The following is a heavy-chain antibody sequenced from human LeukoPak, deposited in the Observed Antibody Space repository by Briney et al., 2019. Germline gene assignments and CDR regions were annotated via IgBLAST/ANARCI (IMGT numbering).Heavy chain of an antibody. CDR1: GGSIRSSYYY. D-gene: IGHD3-3*01. J-gene: IGHJ5*02. CDR3: ARGSRLYYDFWSGYHYNWFDP. V-gene: IGHV4-39*07. CDR2: IYDSGST. Sequence: PSETLSLTCTVSGGSIRSSYYYWGWIRQPPGKGLEWIGSIYDSGSTYYNPSLKSRVTISVDTSKNQFSLKLSSVTAADTAVYYCARGSRLYYDFWSGYHYNWFDPWGQGTLVTVSS.